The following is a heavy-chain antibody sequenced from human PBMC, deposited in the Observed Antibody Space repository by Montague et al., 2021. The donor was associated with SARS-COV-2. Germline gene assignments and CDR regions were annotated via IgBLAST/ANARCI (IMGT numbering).Heavy chain of an antibody. Sequence: SETLSLTCTVSGFSISSGYYWGWNRQPPGKGLEWIGSIYHSGSTYYNPSLKSRVTISVDTSKNQFSLKLSSVTAADTAVYYCAVNSNYYYYYGMDVWGQGTTVTVSS. V-gene: IGHV4-38-2*02. D-gene: IGHD4-11*01. CDR1: GFSISSGYY. CDR3: AVNSNYYYYYGMDV. J-gene: IGHJ6*02. CDR2: IYHSGST.